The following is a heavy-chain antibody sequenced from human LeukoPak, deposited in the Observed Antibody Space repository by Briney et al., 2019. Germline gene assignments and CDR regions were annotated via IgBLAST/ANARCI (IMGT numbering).Heavy chain of an antibody. CDR1: GFTFNSYA. V-gene: IGHV3-23*01. CDR3: AADIVVVAAAPYLDY. D-gene: IGHD2-15*01. J-gene: IGHJ4*02. Sequence: GGSLRLSCAASGFTFNSYAMSWVRQAAGKGLEWVSATSGSGGSTYYADCVKGRFTISRDNSKNTLYLQMNSLRAEDTAVYYCAADIVVVAAAPYLDYWGQGTLVTVSS. CDR2: TSGSGGST.